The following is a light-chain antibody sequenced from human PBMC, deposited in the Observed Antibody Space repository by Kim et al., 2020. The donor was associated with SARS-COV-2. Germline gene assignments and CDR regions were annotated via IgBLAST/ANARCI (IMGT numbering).Light chain of an antibody. CDR1: NGVVSY. CDR2: GSS. CDR3: QQYHDWRIT. Sequence: PGNRHSPPGRASNGVVSYLVWYQENPGRAPRLLIYGSSTRATGVPARFTGSGSGTDFTLTISSLQSEDFAVYYCQQYHDWRITFGQGTRLEIK. V-gene: IGKV3-15*01. J-gene: IGKJ5*01.